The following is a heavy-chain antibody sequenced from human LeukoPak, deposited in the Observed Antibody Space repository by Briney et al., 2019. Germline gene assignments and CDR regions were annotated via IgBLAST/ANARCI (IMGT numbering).Heavy chain of an antibody. CDR1: GFTFSSYW. Sequence: GGSLRLSCAASGFTFSSYWMHWVRQAPGKGLVWVSRINSDGSSTSYADSVKGRLTISRDNSEDTLYLQMNSLRVEDTAVYYCARDWGSSGWYNWFDPWGQGTLVTVSS. J-gene: IGHJ5*02. CDR2: INSDGSST. CDR3: ARDWGSSGWYNWFDP. V-gene: IGHV3-74*01. D-gene: IGHD6-19*01.